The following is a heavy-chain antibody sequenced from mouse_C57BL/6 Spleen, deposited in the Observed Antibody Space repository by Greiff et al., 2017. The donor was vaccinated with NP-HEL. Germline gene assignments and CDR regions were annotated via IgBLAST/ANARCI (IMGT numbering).Heavy chain of an antibody. CDR2: INPNNGGT. Sequence: EVQLQQSGPELVKPGASVKIPCKASGYTFTDYNMDWVKQSHGKSLEWIGDINPNNGGTIYNQKFKGKATLTVDKSSSTAYMELRSLTSEDTAVYYCARAAQATWCAYWGQGTLVTVSA. CDR3: ARAAQATWCAY. V-gene: IGHV1-18*01. J-gene: IGHJ3*01. D-gene: IGHD3-2*02. CDR1: GYTFTDYN.